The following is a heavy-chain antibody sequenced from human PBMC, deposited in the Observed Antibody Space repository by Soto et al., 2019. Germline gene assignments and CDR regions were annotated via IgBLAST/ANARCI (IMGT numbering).Heavy chain of an antibody. CDR1: GGSISSSSYY. J-gene: IGHJ3*02. CDR3: ARYGSTAFDI. D-gene: IGHD3-10*01. Sequence: PSETLSLTCTVSGGSISSSSYYWGWIRQPPGKGLEWIGSIYYSGSTYYNPSLKSRVTISVDTSKNQFSLKLSSVTAADTAVHYCARYGSTAFDIWGKGTMVTVSS. V-gene: IGHV4-39*01. CDR2: IYYSGST.